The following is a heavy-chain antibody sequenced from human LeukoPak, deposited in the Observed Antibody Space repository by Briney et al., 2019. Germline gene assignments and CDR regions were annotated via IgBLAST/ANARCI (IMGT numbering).Heavy chain of an antibody. V-gene: IGHV4-38-2*02. CDR3: ARGWRTVTTP. CDR2: IYHSGST. Sequence: SETLSLTCTVSGYSISSGYYWGLIRQPPGKGPGGVGSIYHSGSTYYNPSLKSRVTISVDTSKNQFSLKLSSVTAADTAVYYCARGWRTVTTPWGQGTLVTVSS. J-gene: IGHJ5*02. CDR1: GYSISSGYY. D-gene: IGHD4-11*01.